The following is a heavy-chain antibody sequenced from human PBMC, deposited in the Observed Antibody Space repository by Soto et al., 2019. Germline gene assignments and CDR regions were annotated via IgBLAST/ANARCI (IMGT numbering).Heavy chain of an antibody. CDR3: AREGPLLWFGELLRRGAFDI. D-gene: IGHD3-10*01. Sequence: ASVKVSCKASGYTFTSYYMHWVRQAPGQGLEWMGIINPSGGSTSYAQKFQGRVTMTRDTSTSTVYMELSSLRSEDTAVYYCAREGPLLWFGELLRRGAFDIWGQGTMVTVSS. CDR1: GYTFTSYY. V-gene: IGHV1-46*01. J-gene: IGHJ3*02. CDR2: INPSGGST.